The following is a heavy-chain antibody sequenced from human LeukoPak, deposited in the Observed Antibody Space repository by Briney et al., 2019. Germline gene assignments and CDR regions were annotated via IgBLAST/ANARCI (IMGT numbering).Heavy chain of an antibody. CDR2: LYSGGKT. Sequence: GGSLRLSCAASGFTVSSNYMSWVPQAPGKGLEWGSVLYSGGKTYYADSVKGRFIISRDNSKNTLYFQMNSLRAEDTAVYYCARVSPSDAFDVWGQGTMVTVSS. V-gene: IGHV3-66*01. CDR1: GFTVSSNY. CDR3: ARVSPSDAFDV. J-gene: IGHJ3*01.